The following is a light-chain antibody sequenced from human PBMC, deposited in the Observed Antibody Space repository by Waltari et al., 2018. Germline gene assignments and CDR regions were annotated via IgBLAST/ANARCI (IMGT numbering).Light chain of an antibody. J-gene: IGKJ4*01. CDR1: QSVSSHF. V-gene: IGKV3-20*01. Sequence: TQSPGTLSLSPGERATLSCRASQSVSSHFLAWYQQKPGQAPRLLIYGASSRATGIPDRFSGSGSGTGFTLTISRLEPEDFAVYYCQQYVSSPLTFGGGTKVEIK. CDR3: QQYVSSPLT. CDR2: GAS.